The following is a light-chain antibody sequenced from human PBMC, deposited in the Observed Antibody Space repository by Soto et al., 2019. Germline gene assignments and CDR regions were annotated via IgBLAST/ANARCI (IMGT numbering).Light chain of an antibody. V-gene: IGLV2-14*01. J-gene: IGLJ1*01. CDR3: SSYTSSSTLV. CDR1: SSDVGGYNY. CDR2: EVS. Sequence: QSVLTQPASVSGSPGQSITISCTGTSSDVGGYNYVSWYQHHPGKAPKLMIYEVSNRPSGVSNRFSGSKSGNSASLTNSGLQAEDEAGYYCSSYTSSSTLVFGTGTKLTVL.